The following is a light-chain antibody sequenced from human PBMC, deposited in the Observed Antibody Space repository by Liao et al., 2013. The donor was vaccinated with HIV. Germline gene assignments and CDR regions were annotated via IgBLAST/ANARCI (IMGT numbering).Light chain of an antibody. J-gene: IGLJ1*01. CDR3: QVWDSSSDHSNYV. CDR1: KLGDKF. V-gene: IGLV3-1*01. CDR2: QDF. Sequence: SYELTQPPSVSVSPGQTATIPCSGDKLGDKFACWYQQKPGQSLVVVIYQDFLRPSGIPERFSASNSGNTATLTISRVEAGDEADYYCQVWDSSSDHSNYVFGTGTKVTVL.